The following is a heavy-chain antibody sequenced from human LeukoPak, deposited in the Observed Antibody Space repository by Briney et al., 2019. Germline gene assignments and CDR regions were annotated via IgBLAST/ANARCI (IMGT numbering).Heavy chain of an antibody. CDR3: ARVGGNYPIN. D-gene: IGHD1-26*01. J-gene: IGHJ4*02. Sequence: ASVTVSCKASGYTFTSNYMLWVRQAPGQGLEWMGIINPSGGSTSYAQKFQGRVTMTRDTSTGTVYMELSSLSSEDTAVYYCARVGGNYPINWGQGSLVTVSA. CDR2: INPSGGST. V-gene: IGHV1-46*01. CDR1: GYTFTSNY.